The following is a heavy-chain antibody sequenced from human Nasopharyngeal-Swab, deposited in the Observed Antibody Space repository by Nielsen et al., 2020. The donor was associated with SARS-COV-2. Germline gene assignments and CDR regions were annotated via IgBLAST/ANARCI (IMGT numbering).Heavy chain of an antibody. CDR3: ARNWRSGSMDA. Sequence: WIRQPPGKGPEWIGYIYYSGSTYYNPSLKSRVTISVDTSKNQFSLKLSSVTAADTAVYYCARNWRSGSMDAWGKGTTVTVSS. J-gene: IGHJ6*03. D-gene: IGHD3-10*01. V-gene: IGHV4-31*02. CDR2: IYYSGST.